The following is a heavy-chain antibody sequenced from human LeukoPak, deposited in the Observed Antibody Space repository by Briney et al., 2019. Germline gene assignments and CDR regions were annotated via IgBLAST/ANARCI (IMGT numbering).Heavy chain of an antibody. J-gene: IGHJ6*02. V-gene: IGHV1-46*01. Sequence: PSVKVSCKASRYTYTSYYMHCVRQAPGQVLEWMGIINPSGGSTSYAQKFQGRVTMTRDTSTSTTYMELSSLISEDTAVYHCARGQTLSNIVLMVYAIPGGVDVWGQGTTVTVSS. CDR3: ARGQTLSNIVLMVYAIPGGVDV. CDR1: RYTYTSYY. CDR2: INPSGGST. D-gene: IGHD2-8*01.